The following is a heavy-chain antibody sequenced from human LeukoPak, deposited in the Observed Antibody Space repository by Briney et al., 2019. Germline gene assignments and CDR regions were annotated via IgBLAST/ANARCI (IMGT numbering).Heavy chain of an antibody. V-gene: IGHV4-39*01. CDR3: ARRVASSGWYGGIHFDY. D-gene: IGHD6-19*01. CDR2: IYYSGST. CDR1: GGSISSSSYY. J-gene: IGHJ4*02. Sequence: SETLSLTCTVSGGSISSSSYYWGWVRQPPGKGLEWIVSIYYSGSTYYNPSLKSRVTISVDTSKNQFSLKLSSVTAADTAVYYCARRVASSGWYGGIHFDYWGQGTLVTVSS.